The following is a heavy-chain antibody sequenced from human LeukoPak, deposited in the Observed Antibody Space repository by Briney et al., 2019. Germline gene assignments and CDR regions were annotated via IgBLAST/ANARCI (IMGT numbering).Heavy chain of an antibody. CDR1: GGSISSYY. CDR3: ARALPFWFGGLRLYYFDY. Sequence: SETLSLTCTVSGGSISSYYWSWIRQPPGKGLEWIGYIYYSGSTNYNPSLKSRVTISVDTSKNQFSLKLSSVTAADTAVYYCARALPFWFGGLRLYYFDYWGQGTLVTVSS. V-gene: IGHV4-59*08. CDR2: IYYSGST. J-gene: IGHJ4*02. D-gene: IGHD3-10*01.